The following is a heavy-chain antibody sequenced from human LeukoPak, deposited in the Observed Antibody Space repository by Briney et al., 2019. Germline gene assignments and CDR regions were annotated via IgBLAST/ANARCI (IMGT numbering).Heavy chain of an antibody. Sequence: PGRSLRLSCAASGFTFSSYAMHWVRQAPGKGLEWVAVISYDGSNKYYADSVKGRFTISRDNSKNTLYLQMNSLRAEDTAVYYCARDKYTVVGYLDYWGQGTLVTVSS. CDR2: ISYDGSNK. D-gene: IGHD4-23*01. J-gene: IGHJ4*02. CDR1: GFTFSSYA. CDR3: ARDKYTVVGYLDY. V-gene: IGHV3-30-3*01.